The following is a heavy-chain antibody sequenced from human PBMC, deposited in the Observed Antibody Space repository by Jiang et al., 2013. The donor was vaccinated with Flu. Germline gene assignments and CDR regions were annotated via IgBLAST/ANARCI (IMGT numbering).Heavy chain of an antibody. CDR1: EFIFGNYG. D-gene: IGHD7-27*01. CDR3: ARDRNWGSGNWYFDL. Sequence: PGRSLRLSCAASEFIFGNYGMHWVRQAPGKGLEWVGVIWYDGSDTRYADSVKGRFAFSRDNSKKIAYLEINSLRAEDMAVYYCARDRNWGSGNWYFDLWGRGTLVTVSS. V-gene: IGHV3-33*01. CDR2: IWYDGSDT. J-gene: IGHJ2*01.